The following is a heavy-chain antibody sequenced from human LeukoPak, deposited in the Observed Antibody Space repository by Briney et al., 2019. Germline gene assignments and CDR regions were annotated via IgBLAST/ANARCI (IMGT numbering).Heavy chain of an antibody. J-gene: IGHJ3*01. CDR3: ASGTDHLALGTRDAFDV. CDR2: IYTSGST. Sequence: SETLSLTCTVSGGSISSYYWSWIRQPAGKGLEWIGRIYTSGSTNYNPSLKSRVTMSVDTSKNQFSLKLSSVTAADTAVYYCASGTDHLALGTRDAFDVWGQGTMVTVSS. V-gene: IGHV4-4*07. CDR1: GGSISSYY. D-gene: IGHD7-27*01.